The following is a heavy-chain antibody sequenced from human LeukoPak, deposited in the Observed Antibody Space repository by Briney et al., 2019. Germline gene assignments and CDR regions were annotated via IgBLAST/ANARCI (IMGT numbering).Heavy chain of an antibody. D-gene: IGHD3-10*01. CDR2: ISAHNGNT. CDR1: GYTFTSYG. J-gene: IGHJ4*02. V-gene: IGHV1-18*01. CDR3: ARNSMVRGVIGY. Sequence: ASVKVSCKASGYTFTSYGISWVRQAPGQGLEWMGWISAHNGNTNYAQIFQGRVTMTTDTSTSTAYMELRSLRSDDTAVYFCARNSMVRGVIGYWGQGTLVTVSS.